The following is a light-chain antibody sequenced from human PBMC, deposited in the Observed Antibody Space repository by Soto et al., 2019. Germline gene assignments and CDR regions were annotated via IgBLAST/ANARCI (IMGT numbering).Light chain of an antibody. CDR3: QQYNKWLLT. CDR1: QSISSN. CDR2: GAS. Sequence: EIVMTQSPATLSVSPGERATLSCRASQSISSNLAWYQQKPGQAPRLLIYGASTRATGIPARFSGSGSGTEFTLTISSLQSEDIAVYYCQQYNKWLLTFGGGTKVEIK. J-gene: IGKJ4*01. V-gene: IGKV3D-15*01.